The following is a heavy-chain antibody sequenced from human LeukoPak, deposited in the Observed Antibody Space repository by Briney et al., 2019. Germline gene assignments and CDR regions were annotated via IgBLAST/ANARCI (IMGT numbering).Heavy chain of an antibody. V-gene: IGHV3-23*01. D-gene: IGHD4-17*01. CDR3: SKDPNGDYVGAFDS. J-gene: IGHJ5*01. Sequence: PGGSLRLSSAASGFTFSSYAMSWVRQAPGKGLEWVSSITGNGGTIYYADSVKGRLTISRDNSKNTLYLHMNSLRAEDTAVYYCSKDPNGDYVGAFDSWGRGTLVTVSS. CDR1: GFTFSSYA. CDR2: ITGNGGTI.